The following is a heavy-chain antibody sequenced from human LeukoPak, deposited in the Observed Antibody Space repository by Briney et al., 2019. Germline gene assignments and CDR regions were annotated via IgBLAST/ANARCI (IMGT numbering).Heavy chain of an antibody. D-gene: IGHD3-22*01. CDR1: GGSISSYY. CDR3: AGSGYYSEPSFDY. J-gene: IGHJ4*02. Sequence: KASETLSLTCTVSGGSISSYYWSWIRQPPGKGLEWIGYIYYSGSTNYNPSLKSRVTISVDTSKNQFSLKLSSVTAADTAVYYCAGSGYYSEPSFDYWGQGTLVTVSS. CDR2: IYYSGST. V-gene: IGHV4-59*01.